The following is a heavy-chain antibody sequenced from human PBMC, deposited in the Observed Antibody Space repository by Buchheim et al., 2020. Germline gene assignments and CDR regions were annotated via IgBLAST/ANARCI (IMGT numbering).Heavy chain of an antibody. D-gene: IGHD3-10*01. J-gene: IGHJ4*02. CDR1: GGSISSGGYS. CDR2: IYHSGST. Sequence: LQLQESSPGLVSPSQTLSLTCAVSGGSISSGGYSCSWIRQPPGKGLEWIGYIYHSGSTYYNPSLKSRVTISVDRSKNQFYPKLSRFTAAATAVYSRARGSGRGATPGDYWGQGNL. V-gene: IGHV4-30-2*01. CDR3: ARGSGRGATPGDY.